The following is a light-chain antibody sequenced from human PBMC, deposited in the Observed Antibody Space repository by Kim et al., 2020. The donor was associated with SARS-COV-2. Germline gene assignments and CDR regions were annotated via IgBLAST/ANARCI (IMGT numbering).Light chain of an antibody. CDR2: KGS. Sequence: SVFAGQPARSAWSGDGPAKKYAPWFQQKPGQAPVLVIYKGSERPSGVPERFSGSSSGTTVTLAISGAQVEDEADYYCYSAADNNRVFGGGTQLTVL. J-gene: IGLJ2*01. V-gene: IGLV3-27*01. CDR1: GPAKKY. CDR3: YSAADNNRV.